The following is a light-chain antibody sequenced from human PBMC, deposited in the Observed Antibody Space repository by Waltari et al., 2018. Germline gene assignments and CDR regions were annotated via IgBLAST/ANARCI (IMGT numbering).Light chain of an antibody. Sequence: QSALTHPPSASGSPGQSVTISCTGTSSDIGGYNYVSWYQKHPGKAPKLLIYEVTQRPSGVPDRFSGSKSGNTASLTVSGLQTEDEADYYCASYAGSNNYVFGTGTKVTVL. V-gene: IGLV2-8*01. CDR3: ASYAGSNNYV. CDR1: SSDIGGYNY. CDR2: EVT. J-gene: IGLJ1*01.